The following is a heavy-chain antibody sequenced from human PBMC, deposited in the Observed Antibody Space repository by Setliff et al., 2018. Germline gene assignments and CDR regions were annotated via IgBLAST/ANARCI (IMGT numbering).Heavy chain of an antibody. V-gene: IGHV5-51*01. CDR3: ARGLVGATYSVYFDY. J-gene: IGHJ4*02. CDR1: GYSFSNFW. CDR2: IYPGDSHT. Sequence: GESLKISCKGSGYSFSNFWIGWVRQMPGKGLEWMGIIYPGDSHTRYSPSFQGQVTMSVDKSINTAYLQWSNLKASDTAIYYCARGLVGATYSVYFDYWGQGALVTVSS. D-gene: IGHD1-26*01.